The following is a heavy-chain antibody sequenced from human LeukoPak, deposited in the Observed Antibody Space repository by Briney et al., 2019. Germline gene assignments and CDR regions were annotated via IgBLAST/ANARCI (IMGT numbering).Heavy chain of an antibody. CDR2: INPISGDT. Sequence: ASVKVSSKASGYTFTGYYMHWVRQAPGQGVQWMGSINPISGDTNYAQKFQGGVTMTRDTSISTAYMELSRLRSDDTAVYYCARGVDLYSNYFDYWGQGTPVTVSS. CDR1: GYTFTGYY. V-gene: IGHV1-2*02. J-gene: IGHJ4*02. D-gene: IGHD4-11*01. CDR3: ARGVDLYSNYFDY.